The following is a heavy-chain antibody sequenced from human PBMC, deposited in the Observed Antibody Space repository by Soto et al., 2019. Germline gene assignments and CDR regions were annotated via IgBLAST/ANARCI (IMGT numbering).Heavy chain of an antibody. D-gene: IGHD3-22*01. CDR3: AGHSSGVPGYYYGMDV. CDR1: GGTFSSYA. J-gene: IGHJ6*02. V-gene: IGHV1-69*13. Sequence: SVKVSCKASGGTFSSYAISWVRQAPGQGLEWMGGIIPIFGTADYAQKFQGRVTITADESTSTAYMELSSLKYGDTAVYYCAGHSSGVPGYYYGMDVWGQGTTVTVSS. CDR2: IIPIFGTA.